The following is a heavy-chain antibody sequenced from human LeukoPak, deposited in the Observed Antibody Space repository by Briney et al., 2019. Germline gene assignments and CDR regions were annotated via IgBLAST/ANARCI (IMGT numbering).Heavy chain of an antibody. Sequence: TGGSLRLSCAASGFTFSSYAMSWVRQAPGKGLEWVSAISGSGGSTYYADSVKGRFTISRDNAKNSLYLQMNSLRAEDTAVYYCAREGTAMVSFDYWGQGTLVTVSS. V-gene: IGHV3-23*01. CDR2: ISGSGGST. CDR1: GFTFSSYA. D-gene: IGHD5-18*01. CDR3: AREGTAMVSFDY. J-gene: IGHJ4*02.